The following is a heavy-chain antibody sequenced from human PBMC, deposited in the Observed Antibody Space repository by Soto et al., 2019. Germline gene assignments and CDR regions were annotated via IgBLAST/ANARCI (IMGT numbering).Heavy chain of an antibody. V-gene: IGHV1-69*13. CDR3: ARDSGAKLSSS. Sequence: ASVKVSCKASGGTFSSYAISWVRQAPGQGLEWLGGIVPIYRTADYAQKFQGRVTITADESTRTVYMELSSLKSQDTALYYCARDSGAKLSSSWGQGTLVTVSS. CDR2: IVPIYRTA. J-gene: IGHJ4*02. D-gene: IGHD6-13*01. CDR1: GGTFSSYA.